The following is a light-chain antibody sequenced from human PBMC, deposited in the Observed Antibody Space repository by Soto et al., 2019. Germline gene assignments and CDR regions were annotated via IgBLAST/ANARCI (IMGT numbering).Light chain of an antibody. CDR2: GTS. V-gene: IGKV3D-15*01. CDR1: PSLSGN. J-gene: IGKJ4*01. Sequence: EIIMVQSPATLSVSPGEGATLSCRASPSLSGNLAWYQQKPGQAPRLLISGTSTRARGIPARFSGGGSGTEFTLTISSLQSEDFAVCFGQQYNEWPRTFGGGTRVEIK. CDR3: QQYNEWPRT.